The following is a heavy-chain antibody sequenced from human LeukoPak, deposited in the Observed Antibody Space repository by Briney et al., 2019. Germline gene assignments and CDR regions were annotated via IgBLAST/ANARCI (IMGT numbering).Heavy chain of an antibody. CDR1: GGSFSGYY. CDR2: INQSGST. CDR3: ARTDYRV. V-gene: IGHV4-34*01. D-gene: IGHD4-11*01. J-gene: IGHJ4*02. Sequence: SETLSLTCAVYGGSFSGYYWSWIRQPPGKGLEWIGEINQSGSTNYNPSLKGRVTISIDTSKNQFSLKLSSVTAADTAVYYCARTDYRVWGQGALVTVSS.